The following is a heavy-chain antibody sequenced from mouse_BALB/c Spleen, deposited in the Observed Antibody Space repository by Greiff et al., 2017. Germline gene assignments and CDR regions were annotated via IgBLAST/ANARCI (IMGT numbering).Heavy chain of an antibody. CDR3: ARDDYGSSYGY. V-gene: IGHV5-6-3*01. J-gene: IGHJ2*01. D-gene: IGHD1-1*01. Sequence: EVQLVESGGGLVQPGGSLKLSCAASGFTFSSYGMSWVRQTPDKRLELVATINSNGGSTYYPDSVKGRFTISRDNAKNTLYLQMSSLKSEDTAMYYCARDDYGSSYGYWGQGTTLTVSS. CDR1: GFTFSSYG. CDR2: INSNGGST.